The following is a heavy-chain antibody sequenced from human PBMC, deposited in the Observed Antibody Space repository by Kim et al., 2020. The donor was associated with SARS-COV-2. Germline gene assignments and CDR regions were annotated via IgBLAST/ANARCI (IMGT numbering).Heavy chain of an antibody. Sequence: GGSLRLSCAASGLTFSSYWMHWVRQAPGKGLVWVSRFNSVGSSTSYADSVKGRFTISRDNAKNKLYLQMNSLRAEDTAVYYCVDLGADYHDSSPLAYWGQGTLVTVSS. CDR3: VDLGADYHDSSPLAY. V-gene: IGHV3-74*01. D-gene: IGHD3-22*01. CDR2: FNSVGSST. CDR1: GLTFSSYW. J-gene: IGHJ4*02.